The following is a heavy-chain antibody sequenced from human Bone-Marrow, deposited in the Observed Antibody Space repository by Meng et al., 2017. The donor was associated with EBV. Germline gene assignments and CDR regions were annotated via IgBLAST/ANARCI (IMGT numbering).Heavy chain of an antibody. CDR2: VSLWRTS. CDR1: GASLSSSKC. D-gene: IGHD3-16*01. Sequence: GPRLLAPVAPTSLHCVVSGASLSSSKCGTGGRHPPGKGLDGIVEVSLWRTSSYHPSLQSRGTISVAKSNNQFALNLNSVTAPDTAVYYCMRNWGYFFDSWGQGTLVTVSS. CDR3: MRNWGYFFDS. V-gene: IGHV4-4*02. J-gene: IGHJ4*02.